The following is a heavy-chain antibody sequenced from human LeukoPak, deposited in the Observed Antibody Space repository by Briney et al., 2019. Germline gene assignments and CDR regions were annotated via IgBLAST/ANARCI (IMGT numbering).Heavy chain of an antibody. J-gene: IGHJ4*02. CDR2: ITDSGGDT. V-gene: IGHV3-23*01. D-gene: IGHD5-18*01. CDR1: GFTFGNYA. CDR3: TRTGYNYGTPLNY. Sequence: GGSLRLSCTASGFTFGNYALSWVRQAPGKGLEWVSGITDSGGDTYYADSVKGRFTISRDNSKNTLYLQMNGLRAEDTAIYFCTRTGYNYGTPLNYWGQGTLVTVSS.